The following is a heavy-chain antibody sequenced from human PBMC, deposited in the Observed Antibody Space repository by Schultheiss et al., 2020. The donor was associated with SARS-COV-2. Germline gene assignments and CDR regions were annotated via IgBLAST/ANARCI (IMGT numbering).Heavy chain of an antibody. Sequence: SETLSLTCTVSGGSISSGGYYWSWIRQHPGKGLEWIGYIYYSGSTYYNPSLKSLVTISVDTSKNQFSLKLSSVTAADTAVYYCARMADYGDYWYFDLWGRGTLVTVSS. J-gene: IGHJ2*01. CDR3: ARMADYGDYWYFDL. CDR2: IYYSGST. D-gene: IGHD4-17*01. CDR1: GGSISSGGYY. V-gene: IGHV4-31*01.